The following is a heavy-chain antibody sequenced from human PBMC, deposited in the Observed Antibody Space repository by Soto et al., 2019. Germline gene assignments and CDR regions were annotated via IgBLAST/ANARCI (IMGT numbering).Heavy chain of an antibody. D-gene: IGHD1-26*01. J-gene: IGHJ6*02. CDR3: ARDSSAKRVSEIHYYYYGMDV. V-gene: IGHV4-31*03. CDR1: GGSISSGGYY. Sequence: SETLSLTCTVSGGSISSGGYYWSWIRQHPGKGLEWIGYIYYSGSTYYNPSLKSRVTISVDTSKNQFSLKLSSVTAADTAVYYCARDSSAKRVSEIHYYYYGMDVWGQGTTVTVSS. CDR2: IYYSGST.